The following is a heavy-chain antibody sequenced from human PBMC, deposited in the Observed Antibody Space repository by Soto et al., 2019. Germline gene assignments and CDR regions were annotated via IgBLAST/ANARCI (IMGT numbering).Heavy chain of an antibody. J-gene: IGHJ6*02. D-gene: IGHD1-20*01. Sequence: GGSLRLSCAASGFTFSSYGMHWVRQAPGKGLEWVAVISYDGSNKYYADSVKGRFTISRDNSKNTLYLQMNSLRAEDTAVYYCAKDHSYNWNYYGMDVWGQGTTVTVSS. CDR3: AKDHSYNWNYYGMDV. CDR1: GFTFSSYG. CDR2: ISYDGSNK. V-gene: IGHV3-30*18.